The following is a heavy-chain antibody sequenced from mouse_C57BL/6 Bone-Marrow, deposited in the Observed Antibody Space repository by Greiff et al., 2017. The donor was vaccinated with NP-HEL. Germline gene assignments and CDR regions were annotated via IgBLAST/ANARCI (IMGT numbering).Heavy chain of an antibody. Sequence: QVQLQQSGAELVRPGTSVKVSCKASGYAFTNYLIEWVKQRPGQGLEWIGVINPGSGGTNYNEKFKGKATLTADKSSSTAYMQLSSLTSEDSAVYVCERCGTTGGDHWYFDVWGTGTTVTVSS. CDR2: INPGSGGT. D-gene: IGHD1-1*01. CDR3: ERCGTTGGDHWYFDV. CDR1: GYAFTNYL. V-gene: IGHV1-54*01. J-gene: IGHJ1*03.